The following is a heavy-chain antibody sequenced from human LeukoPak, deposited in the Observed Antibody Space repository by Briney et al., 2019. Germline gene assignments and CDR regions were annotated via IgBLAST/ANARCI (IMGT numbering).Heavy chain of an antibody. CDR3: ARSYFGSGTFNGFDY. V-gene: IGHV4-4*02. D-gene: IGHD3-10*01. CDR2: IFHSGST. CDR1: GGSISSSW. Sequence: PSETLSLTCAVSGGSISSSWWSWVRQPPGKGLEWIGEIFHSGSTNYNPSLKSRVTISVDKSKNHFSLESTSVTAADTAVYYCARSYFGSGTFNGFDYWGQGTLVTVSS. J-gene: IGHJ4*02.